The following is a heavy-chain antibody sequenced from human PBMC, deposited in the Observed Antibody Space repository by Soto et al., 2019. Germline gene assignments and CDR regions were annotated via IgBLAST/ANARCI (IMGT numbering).Heavy chain of an antibody. CDR1: GGSFSGYY. V-gene: IGHV4-34*01. Sequence: QVQLQQWGAGLLKPSETLSLTCAVYGGSFSGYYWSWIRQPPGKGLEWIGEINHSGSTNYNPSLKSRVTISVDTSKNQFSLKLSSVTAADTAVYYCARGSRLREWWTSWDYYYGMDVWGQGTTVTVSS. D-gene: IGHD2-15*01. CDR2: INHSGST. CDR3: ARGSRLREWWTSWDYYYGMDV. J-gene: IGHJ6*02.